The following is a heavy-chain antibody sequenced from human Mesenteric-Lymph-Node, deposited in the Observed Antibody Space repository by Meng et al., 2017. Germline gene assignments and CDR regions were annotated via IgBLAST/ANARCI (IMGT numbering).Heavy chain of an antibody. J-gene: IGHJ3*02. CDR3: AKSYYDSSGYSRWGTFDI. CDR1: GFTVSSYA. Sequence: GESLKISCAASGFTVSSYAMNWVRQAPGKGPEWVSIIRGTDGSTHYADSVKGRFSISRDNSKNTLHLQLNNLRVEDTAVYYCAKSYYDSSGYSRWGTFDIWGQGTMVTVSS. V-gene: IGHV3-23*01. D-gene: IGHD3-22*01. CDR2: IRGTDGST.